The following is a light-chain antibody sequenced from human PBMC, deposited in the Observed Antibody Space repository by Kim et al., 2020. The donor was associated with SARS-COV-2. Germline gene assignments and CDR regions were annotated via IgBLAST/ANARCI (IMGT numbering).Light chain of an antibody. V-gene: IGKV3-20*01. J-gene: IGKJ1*01. CDR1: QSVSSTY. Sequence: DTVLTQSPGTLSLSPGERATLSCRASQSVSSTYLAWYQQKPGQAPRLLIYGASSRATGIPDRFSGSGSGTDFTLIISRLEPEDSAVYYCQQYGSSPWTFGQGTKVDIK. CDR3: QQYGSSPWT. CDR2: GAS.